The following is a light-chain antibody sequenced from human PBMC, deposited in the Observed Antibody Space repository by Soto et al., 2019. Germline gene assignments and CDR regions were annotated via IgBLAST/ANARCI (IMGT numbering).Light chain of an antibody. J-gene: IGLJ1*01. Sequence: SYELTQPPSVSVAPGQTASITCVGHNIGRKNVHWYRQKPGQAPVLVVYDDSDRPSGIPERFSGSNSGTSATLTITRVEAGDEADYYCQVWDSSSDQHVFGAGT. V-gene: IGLV3-21*02. CDR3: QVWDSSSDQHV. CDR1: NIGRKN. CDR2: DDS.